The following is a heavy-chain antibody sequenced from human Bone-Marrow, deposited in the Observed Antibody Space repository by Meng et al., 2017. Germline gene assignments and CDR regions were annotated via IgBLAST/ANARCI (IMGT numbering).Heavy chain of an antibody. Sequence: QVQGGQSGAVVMEPGAQGKVSGKASGSHCTSCDFNWVRQATGQGLEWMGWMNPNSGNTGYAQKFQGRVTMTRNTSISTAYMELSSLRSEDTAVYYCARSGIQLWLYYWGQGTLVTVSS. CDR3: ARSGIQLWLYY. CDR2: MNPNSGNT. J-gene: IGHJ4*02. D-gene: IGHD5-18*01. V-gene: IGHV1-8*01. CDR1: GSHCTSCD.